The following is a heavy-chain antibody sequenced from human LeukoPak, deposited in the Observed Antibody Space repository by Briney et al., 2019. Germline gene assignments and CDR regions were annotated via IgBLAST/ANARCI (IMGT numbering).Heavy chain of an antibody. CDR2: ISSSGSTI. V-gene: IGHV3-48*03. CDR1: GFTFSSYE. Sequence: GGSLRLSCAASGFTFSSYEMNWVRQAPGKGLEWVSYISSSGSTIYYADSVKGRFTISRDNAKNSLYLQMNSLRAEDTAVYYCARQYYYGSGPDYYYYYYMDVWGKGTTVTISS. J-gene: IGHJ6*03. D-gene: IGHD3-10*01. CDR3: ARQYYYGSGPDYYYYYYMDV.